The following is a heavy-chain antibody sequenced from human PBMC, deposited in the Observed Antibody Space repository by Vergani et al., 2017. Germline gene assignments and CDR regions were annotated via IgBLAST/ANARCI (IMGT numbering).Heavy chain of an antibody. D-gene: IGHD4-17*01. CDR3: AAGVNYGDYVGYFDY. CDR2: ISYDGSNK. V-gene: IGHV3-30*03. J-gene: IGHJ4*02. Sequence: VQLVESGGVVVQPGGSLRLSCAASGFTFDDYTMHWVRPAPGKGLEWVAVISYDGSNKYYADCVKGRFTISRDNSKNTLYLQMNSLRAEDTAVYYCAAGVNYGDYVGYFDYWGQGTLVTVSS. CDR1: GFTFDDYT.